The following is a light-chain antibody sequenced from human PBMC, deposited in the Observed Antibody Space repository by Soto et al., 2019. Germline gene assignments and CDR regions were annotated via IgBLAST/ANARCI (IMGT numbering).Light chain of an antibody. Sequence: QSVLTQPPSASGTPGQRVTISCSGSSFNIGTNYVYWYKQLPGTAPKLLIYCNDQRPSGVPDRLSGSKSGTSASLAISGLRSEDEADYYCATRDNSLSRWVFGGGTKVTV. V-gene: IGLV1-47*02. CDR1: SFNIGTNY. CDR3: ATRDNSLSRWV. J-gene: IGLJ3*02. CDR2: CND.